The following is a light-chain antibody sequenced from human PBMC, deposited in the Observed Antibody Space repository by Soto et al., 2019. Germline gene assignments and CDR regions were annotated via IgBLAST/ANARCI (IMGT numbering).Light chain of an antibody. CDR3: QQSYSTPRT. V-gene: IGKV1-39*01. Sequence: DIQMTQSPSSLSASVGDRVTITCRASQSISSYLNWYQQKPGKAPNLLIYAASSLQSGVPARFSGSGSGIDFTLTISSLQPEDFATYYCQQSYSTPRTFGQGTKVDIK. J-gene: IGKJ1*01. CDR2: AAS. CDR1: QSISSY.